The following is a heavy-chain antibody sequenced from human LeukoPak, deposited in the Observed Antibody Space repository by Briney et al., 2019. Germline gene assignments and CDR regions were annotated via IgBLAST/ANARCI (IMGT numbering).Heavy chain of an antibody. CDR2: LSFDRSRQ. D-gene: IGHD4-17*01. CDR3: VKSYGDHYLFEY. CDR1: GFTFSAFG. Sequence: PGGSLRLSCAASGFTFSAFGMHWVRQAPGKGLEWVAVLSFDRSRQYYADAVRGRFIISRDISKNTLFLQMNNLRAEDTAIYYCVKSYGDHYLFEYWGQGTLVTVSS. V-gene: IGHV3-30*18. J-gene: IGHJ4*02.